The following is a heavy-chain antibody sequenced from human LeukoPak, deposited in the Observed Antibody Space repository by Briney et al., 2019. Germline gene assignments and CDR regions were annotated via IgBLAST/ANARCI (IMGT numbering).Heavy chain of an antibody. CDR3: AKDDDYSNYSADY. Sequence: GGSLRLSCAASGFTFSSYGMHWVRQAPGKGLEWVAVISYDGSNEYYADSVKGRFTISRDNSKNTLYLQMNSLRAEDTAVYYCAKDDDYSNYSADYWGQGTLVTVSS. D-gene: IGHD4-11*01. J-gene: IGHJ4*02. CDR2: ISYDGSNE. CDR1: GFTFSSYG. V-gene: IGHV3-30*18.